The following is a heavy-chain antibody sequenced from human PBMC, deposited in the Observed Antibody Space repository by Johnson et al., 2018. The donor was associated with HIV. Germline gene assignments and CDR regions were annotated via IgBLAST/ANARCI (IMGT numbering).Heavy chain of an antibody. D-gene: IGHD3-3*01. Sequence: EVQLVESGGGVVQPGGSLRLSCAASGFTVSSNYMSWVRQAPGKGLEWVSVIYSGGITYYADSVKGRFTISRDNSKNTVFLQMNSLRPEDTAMYYCAAYYDFWSGSYTSGFDIWGQGTMVTVSS. CDR2: IYSGGIT. CDR1: GFTVSSNY. J-gene: IGHJ3*02. CDR3: AAYYDFWSGSYTSGFDI. V-gene: IGHV3-66*02.